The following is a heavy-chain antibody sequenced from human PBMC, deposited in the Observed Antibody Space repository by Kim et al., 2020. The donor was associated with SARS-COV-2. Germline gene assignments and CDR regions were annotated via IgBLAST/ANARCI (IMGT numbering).Heavy chain of an antibody. V-gene: IGHV3-53*01. CDR2: LFSDSRT. CDR1: GFTVSADH. Sequence: GGSLRLSCAASGFTVSADHMSWVRQAPGKGLESVSLLFSDSRTFYADSVKGRFTISRDDSRNTVYLEMNSLRPEDTAAYYCARHDWFDPWGHGTQVTVSS. J-gene: IGHJ5*02. CDR3: ARHDWFDP.